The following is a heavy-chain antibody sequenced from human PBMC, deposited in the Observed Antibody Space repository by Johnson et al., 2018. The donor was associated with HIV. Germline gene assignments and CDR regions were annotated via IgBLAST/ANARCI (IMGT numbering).Heavy chain of an antibody. Sequence: MQLVESGGVVVQPGGSLRLSCAASGFTFDDYTMHWVRQAPGKGLEWVSGIGSAGDTYYPGSVKGRFTISRDIAKNSLYLQMSGLRAEDTAVYYCARDIRWEPFPFDIWGQGTMVTVSS. V-gene: IGHV3-13*01. CDR2: IGSAGDT. CDR3: ARDIRWEPFPFDI. CDR1: GFTFDDYT. J-gene: IGHJ3*02. D-gene: IGHD1-26*01.